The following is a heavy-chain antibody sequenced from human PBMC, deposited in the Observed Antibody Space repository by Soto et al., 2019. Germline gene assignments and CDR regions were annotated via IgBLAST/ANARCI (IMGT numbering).Heavy chain of an antibody. CDR3: ARNRGVEMASNFDY. CDR2: IIPIFGTA. Sequence: ASVKVSCKASGGTFSSYAISWVRQAPGQGLEWMGGIIPIFGTANYAQKFQGRVTITADESTSTAYMELSSLRSEDTAVYYCARNRGVEMASNFDYWGQGTLVTVSS. V-gene: IGHV1-69*13. CDR1: GGTFSSYA. J-gene: IGHJ4*02. D-gene: IGHD2-15*01.